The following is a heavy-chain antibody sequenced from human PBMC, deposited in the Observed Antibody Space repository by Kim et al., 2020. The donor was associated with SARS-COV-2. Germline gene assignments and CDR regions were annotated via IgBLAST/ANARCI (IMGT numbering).Heavy chain of an antibody. CDR1: GGSFSGYY. V-gene: IGHV4-34*01. J-gene: IGHJ4*02. CDR2: INHSGST. D-gene: IGHD2-15*01. Sequence: SETLSLTCAVYGGSFSGYYWSWIRQPPGKGLEWIGEINHSGSTNYNPSLKSRVTISVDTSKNQFSLKLSSVTAADTAVYYCARGKVGYCSGGSCQKQWLVLRPFDYWGQGTLVTVSS. CDR3: ARGKVGYCSGGSCQKQWLVLRPFDY.